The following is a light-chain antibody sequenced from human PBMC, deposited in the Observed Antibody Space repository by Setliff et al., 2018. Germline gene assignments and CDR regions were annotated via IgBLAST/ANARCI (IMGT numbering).Light chain of an antibody. CDR2: DVT. J-gene: IGLJ1*01. CDR1: SRDVGSYDF. Sequence: QSVLTQPASVSGSPGQSITISCIGSSRDVGSYDFVSWYQQHPGKAPKLIIYDVTGRPSGVSDRFSGSKSGNTASLTISGLQAEDEADYYCSSYTNSNTEAFGTGTKVTV. CDR3: SSYTNSNTEA. V-gene: IGLV2-14*03.